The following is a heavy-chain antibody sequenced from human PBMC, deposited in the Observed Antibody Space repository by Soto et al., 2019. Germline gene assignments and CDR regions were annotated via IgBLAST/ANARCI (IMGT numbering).Heavy chain of an antibody. CDR2: ISHDGSDK. Sequence: PGGSLRFSCAASGFTFRNYGMHWVRQAPGKGLEWVAVISHDGSDKYYADSMKGRFIISRDNSENTLFLNMNSLKPEDTAVYYCAKENQHLIHDYWGQGTLVTVSS. CDR3: AKENQHLIHDY. CDR1: GFTFRNYG. V-gene: IGHV3-30*18. J-gene: IGHJ4*02. D-gene: IGHD6-13*01.